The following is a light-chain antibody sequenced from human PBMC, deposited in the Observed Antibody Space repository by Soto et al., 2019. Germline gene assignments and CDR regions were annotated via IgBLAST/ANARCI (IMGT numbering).Light chain of an antibody. CDR2: AAS. CDR3: QHYGRSPYT. CDR1: QSVSSSY. J-gene: IGKJ2*01. Sequence: EIVLTQSPGTLSLSPGERATLSCRASQSVSSSYLAWYQQKPGQAPRLLIYAASSRATDIPDRFSGRGSGTDFTLTISRLEPDDFAVYYCQHYGRSPYTFGQGTKLEIK. V-gene: IGKV3-20*01.